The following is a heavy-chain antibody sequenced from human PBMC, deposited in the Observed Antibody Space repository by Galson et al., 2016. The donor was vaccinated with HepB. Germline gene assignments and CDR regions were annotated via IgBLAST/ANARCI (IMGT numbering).Heavy chain of an antibody. V-gene: IGHV3-11*06. D-gene: IGHD7-27*01. CDR2: ISSSSSYT. J-gene: IGHJ4*02. CDR3: ARVNWGYDY. Sequence: SLRLSCAASGFTFSDYYMSWIRQAPGKGLEWVSYISSSSSYTNYADSVKGRSTVSRDNAKKSLYLEINSLRVEDTAVYYCARVNWGYDYWGQGTLVTVSS. CDR1: GFTFSDYY.